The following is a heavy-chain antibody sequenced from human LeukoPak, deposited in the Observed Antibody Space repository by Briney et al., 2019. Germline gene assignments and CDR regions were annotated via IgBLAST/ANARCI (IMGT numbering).Heavy chain of an antibody. Sequence: QPGGSLRLSCAASGFTFSSYDMHWVRQPTGKGLEWVSANGSLGDTYYSGSVKGRFTISRENAKNSLYLQMNSLRAGDTAIYYCARASSGLDYWGQGSLVTVSS. V-gene: IGHV3-13*01. CDR2: NGSLGDT. CDR1: GFTFSSYD. D-gene: IGHD3-22*01. CDR3: ARASSGLDY. J-gene: IGHJ4*02.